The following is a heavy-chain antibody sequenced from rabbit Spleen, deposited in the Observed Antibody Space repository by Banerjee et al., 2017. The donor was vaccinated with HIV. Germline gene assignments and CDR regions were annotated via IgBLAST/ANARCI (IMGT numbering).Heavy chain of an antibody. J-gene: IGHJ4*01. CDR3: ARGSAAMTMVITGFYFNL. V-gene: IGHV1S40*01. CDR1: GFDFSSSDY. D-gene: IGHD2-1*01. Sequence: QSLEESGGDLVKPGASLTLTCNASGFDFSSSDYICWVRQAPGKGLEWISCIVGSSSGFTYSATWAKGRFTISKTSSTTVTLQMTSLTVADTATYFCARGSAAMTMVITGFYFNLWGPGTLVTVS. CDR2: IVGSSSGFT.